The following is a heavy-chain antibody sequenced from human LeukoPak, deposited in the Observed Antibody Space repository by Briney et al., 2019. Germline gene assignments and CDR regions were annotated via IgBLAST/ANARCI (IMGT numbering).Heavy chain of an antibody. CDR1: GGSISSYY. Sequence: SETLSLTCTVSGGSISSYYWSWIRQHPGKGLEWIGYIYYSGSTYYNPSLKSRVTISVDTSKNQFSLKLSSVTAADTAVYYCARNRGYYDTPDAFDIWGQGTMVTVSS. D-gene: IGHD3-22*01. J-gene: IGHJ3*02. CDR2: IYYSGST. CDR3: ARNRGYYDTPDAFDI. V-gene: IGHV4-59*06.